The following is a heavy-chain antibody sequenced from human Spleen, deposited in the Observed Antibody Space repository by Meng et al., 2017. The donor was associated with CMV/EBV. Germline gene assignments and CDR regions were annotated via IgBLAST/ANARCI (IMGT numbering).Heavy chain of an antibody. Sequence: GESLKISCAASGFTFTNYALHWVRQAPGKGLKWVAFISSDGSNKYYADSVKGRFTISRDNSKNTLYLQISSLRAEDTALYYWAREAWGGTYGGPWFFDYWGLGTLVTVSS. CDR1: GFTFTNYA. CDR2: ISSDGSNK. CDR3: AREAWGGTYGGPWFFDY. J-gene: IGHJ4*02. D-gene: IGHD1-26*01. V-gene: IGHV3-30-3*01.